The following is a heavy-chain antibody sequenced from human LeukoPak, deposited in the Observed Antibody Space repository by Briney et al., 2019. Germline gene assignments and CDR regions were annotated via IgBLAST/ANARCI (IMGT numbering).Heavy chain of an antibody. CDR2: INQVERT. Sequence: PSETLSLTCAVHGGSLTGYSWAWVRQSPGEGLEWIGEINQVERTIYSPSLESRVSISLEASRNQFFLQLTSVAAADTAMYYCARGRATPSRLFFDYYFMGVWGPGTPVTVSS. V-gene: IGHV4-34*01. CDR1: GGSLTGYS. D-gene: IGHD2-15*01. J-gene: IGHJ6*03. CDR3: ARGRATPSRLFFDYYFMGV.